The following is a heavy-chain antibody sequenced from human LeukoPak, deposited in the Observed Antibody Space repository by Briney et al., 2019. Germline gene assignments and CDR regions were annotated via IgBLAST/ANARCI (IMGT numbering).Heavy chain of an antibody. CDR3: GRDALVGYFSYYYMDV. V-gene: IGHV4-59*11. CDR2: ISNSGSN. Sequence: SETQSLPCTVSSGSMSSHYWIWIRQSPVKGREGIGDISNSGSNSYNPSLKSRVTISIATSKNQFSLKLSSVTAADTAVYYCGRDALVGYFSYYYMDVWGKGTTVTVSS. CDR1: SGSMSSHY. J-gene: IGHJ6*03. D-gene: IGHD2-15*01.